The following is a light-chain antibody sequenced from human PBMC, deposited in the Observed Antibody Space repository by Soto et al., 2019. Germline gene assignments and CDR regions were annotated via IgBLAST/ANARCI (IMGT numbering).Light chain of an antibody. J-gene: IGLJ3*02. CDR1: SNDVGGYKF. CDR2: EVS. V-gene: IGLV2-8*01. Sequence: QSVLTQPPSASGSPGQSVTISCTGTSNDVGGYKFVSWHQHHPGKAPKLIIYEVSERPSGVPDRFSGSKSGNTASLTVSGLQAEDDADYYCSSYAGGRSLVFGIGTKLIVL. CDR3: SSYAGGRSLV.